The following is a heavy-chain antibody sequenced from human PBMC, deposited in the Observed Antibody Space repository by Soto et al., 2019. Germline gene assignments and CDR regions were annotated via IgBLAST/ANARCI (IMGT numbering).Heavy chain of an antibody. CDR2: MYYSGSA. J-gene: IGHJ5*02. Sequence: QVQLQESGPGLVKPSQTLSLTCTFSGGSISSGGYYWRWMRLHPRKGLQWIGYMYYSGSAYYNPSLKCRVTISVDTSKNQFSLKLSSVTAADTAVYYCATQTGFTNWFDPWGQGTLVTVSS. V-gene: IGHV4-31*03. CDR1: GGSISSGGYY. D-gene: IGHD1-1*01. CDR3: ATQTGFTNWFDP.